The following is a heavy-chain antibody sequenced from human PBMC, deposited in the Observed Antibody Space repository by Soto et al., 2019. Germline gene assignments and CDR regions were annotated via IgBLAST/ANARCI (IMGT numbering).Heavy chain of an antibody. CDR2: TANKRSRYTT. Sequence: EVELVESGGGLVQAGGSLRVSCGVSGFTSSDHYMDWVRQAPGKGLEWVGRTANKRSRYTTEYAASVKGRFIISRDDSKTSVYLQMNSLNIEDKAVYYCARAGFGHGLDVWGQGTTVTVSS. D-gene: IGHD3-16*01. CDR3: ARAGFGHGLDV. CDR1: GFTSSDHY. J-gene: IGHJ6*02. V-gene: IGHV3-72*01.